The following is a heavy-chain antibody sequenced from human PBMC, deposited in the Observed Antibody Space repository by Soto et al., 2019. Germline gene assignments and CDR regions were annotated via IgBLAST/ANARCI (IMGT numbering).Heavy chain of an antibody. CDR3: ARVASDYINSVDH. CDR1: GFTFNAYA. Sequence: EVQLLESGGGLVQPGGYLRLSCAASGFTFNAYAMTWVRQAPGKGLEWVSAIGGSGGNRYYAASVKGRFTISRDNSKDTLDLQMNRLRVEDTAVYYCARVASDYINSVDHWGQGILVTVSS. V-gene: IGHV3-23*01. CDR2: IGGSGGNR. J-gene: IGHJ4*02. D-gene: IGHD4-4*01.